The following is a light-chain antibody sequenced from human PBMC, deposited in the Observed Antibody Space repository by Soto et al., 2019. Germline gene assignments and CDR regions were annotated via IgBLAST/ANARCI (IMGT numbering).Light chain of an antibody. V-gene: IGKV1-5*03. CDR2: EGS. J-gene: IGKJ1*01. Sequence: DIQMTQSPSTLSASVGDRVTITCRASQSISSWLAWYQQTPGEAPKLLIYEGSTLARGVPSRFSGSGSGTEFTLTISSLQPDDFATFYCQQYSTDSRTFGQGTKVEVK. CDR3: QQYSTDSRT. CDR1: QSISSW.